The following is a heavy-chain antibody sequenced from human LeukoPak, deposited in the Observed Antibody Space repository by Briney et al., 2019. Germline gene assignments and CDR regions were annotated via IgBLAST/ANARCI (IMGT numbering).Heavy chain of an antibody. D-gene: IGHD1-26*01. CDR2: ISSSSSTI. V-gene: IGHV3-48*04. Sequence: PGGSLRLSCAASGFTFSSYSMNRVRQAPGKGLEWVSYISSSSSTIYYADSVKGRFTISRDNAKNSLYLQMNSLRAEDTAVYYCARDSPFSGSYATFDYWGQGTLVTASS. J-gene: IGHJ4*02. CDR1: GFTFSSYS. CDR3: ARDSPFSGSYATFDY.